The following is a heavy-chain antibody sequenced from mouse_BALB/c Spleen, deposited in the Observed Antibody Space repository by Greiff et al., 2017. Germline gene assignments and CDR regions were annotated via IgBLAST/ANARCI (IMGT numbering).Heavy chain of an antibody. J-gene: IGHJ4*01. D-gene: IGHD2-10*02. V-gene: IGHV5-17*02. Sequence: EVHLVESGGGLVQPGGSRKLSCAASGFTFSSFGMHWVRQAPEKGLEWVAYISSGSSTIYYADTVKGRFTISRDNPKNTLFLQMTSLRSEDTAMYYCARTYGNYVPMDYWGQGTSVTVSS. CDR1: GFTFSSFG. CDR2: ISSGSSTI. CDR3: ARTYGNYVPMDY.